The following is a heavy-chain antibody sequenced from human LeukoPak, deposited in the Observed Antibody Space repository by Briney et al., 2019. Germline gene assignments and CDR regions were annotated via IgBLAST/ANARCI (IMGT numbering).Heavy chain of an antibody. V-gene: IGHV4-59*01. CDR1: GGSLSSYY. CDR2: IYYSGST. Sequence: SETLSLTCTVSGGSLSSYYWSWIRQPPGKGLEWIGYIYYSGSTNYNPSLKSRVTISVDTSKNQFSLKLSSVTAADTAVYYCARGSVPAQAFDYWGQGTLVTVSS. CDR3: ARGSVPAQAFDY. J-gene: IGHJ4*02. D-gene: IGHD2-2*01.